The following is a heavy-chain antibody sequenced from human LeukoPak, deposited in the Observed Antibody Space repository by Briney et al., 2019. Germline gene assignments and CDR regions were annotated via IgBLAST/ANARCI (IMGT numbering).Heavy chain of an antibody. Sequence: ASVKVSCEASGYTSTSYDINWVRQATGQGFEWMGWMNPNSGNTGYAQKFQGRVTMTRNTSISTAYMELSSLRSEDTAVYYCARKASIAARLGWFDPWGQGTLVTVSS. CDR3: ARKASIAARLGWFDP. CDR2: MNPNSGNT. V-gene: IGHV1-8*01. D-gene: IGHD6-6*01. CDR1: GYTSTSYD. J-gene: IGHJ5*02.